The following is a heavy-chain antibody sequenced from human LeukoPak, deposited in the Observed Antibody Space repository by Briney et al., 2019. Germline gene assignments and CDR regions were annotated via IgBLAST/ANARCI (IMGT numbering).Heavy chain of an antibody. V-gene: IGHV1-18*01. CDR2: ISAYNGNT. CDR3: AREVLLEAGIAAAGFLFDY. CDR1: GYTFTIYG. J-gene: IGHJ4*02. D-gene: IGHD6-13*01. Sequence: ASVKVSFKASGYTFTIYGISWVRQAPGQGLEWMGWISAYNGNTNYAQKLQGRVTMTTDTSTSTAYMELRSLRSDDTAVYYCAREVLLEAGIAAAGFLFDYWGQGTLVTVSS.